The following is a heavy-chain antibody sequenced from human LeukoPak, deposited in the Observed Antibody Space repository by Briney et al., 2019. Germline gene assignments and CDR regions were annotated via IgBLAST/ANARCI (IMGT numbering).Heavy chain of an antibody. D-gene: IGHD3-10*01. J-gene: IGHJ4*02. V-gene: IGHV4-4*02. CDR3: AREGYYGSGSQNYFDY. Sequence: SGTLSLTCAVSGGSISSSNWWSWVRQPPGKGLEWIGEIYHSGSTNYNPSLESRVTISVDKSKNQFSLKLSSVTAADTAVYYCAREGYYGSGSQNYFDYWGQGTLVIVSS. CDR2: IYHSGST. CDR1: GGSISSSNW.